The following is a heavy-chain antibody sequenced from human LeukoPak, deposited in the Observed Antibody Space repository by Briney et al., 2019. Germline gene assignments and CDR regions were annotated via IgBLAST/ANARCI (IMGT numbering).Heavy chain of an antibody. CDR3: ATAFSGFCSMTSCPGYY. V-gene: IGHV1-69*05. CDR2: IIPIFGTA. Sequence: GASVNVSCKSSGGTFSSYAIGWVRQAPGQGLEWMGRIIPIFGTANYAQKFQGRVTITTDEATNTAFMELRSLRSEDTAVYFCATAFSGFCSMTSCPGYYWGQGTLVTVSS. D-gene: IGHD2-2*01. J-gene: IGHJ4*02. CDR1: GGTFSSYA.